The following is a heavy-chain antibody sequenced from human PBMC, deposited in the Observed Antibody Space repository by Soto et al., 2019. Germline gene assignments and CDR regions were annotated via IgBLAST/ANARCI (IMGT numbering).Heavy chain of an antibody. CDR1: GFIFSSYD. V-gene: IGHV3-23*01. D-gene: IGHD3-10*01. J-gene: IGHJ5*01. CDR2: VSSSADAT. Sequence: VQLLESGGGLVQPGGSLRLSCAASGFIFSSYDMAWVRQAPGKGLEGVSTVSSSADATQYADSVKGRFTISRDNSKNTLYLEMNNLGDEDTATYYCAKSYFFSWYDSWGQGTLVTVSS. CDR3: AKSYFFSWYDS.